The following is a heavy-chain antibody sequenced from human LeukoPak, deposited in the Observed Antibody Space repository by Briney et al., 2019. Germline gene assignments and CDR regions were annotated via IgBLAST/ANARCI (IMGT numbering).Heavy chain of an antibody. J-gene: IGHJ3*02. CDR2: ISAYNGNT. D-gene: IGHD3-22*01. CDR1: GYTFTGYG. V-gene: IGHV1-18*01. CDR3: ASTKKGNYYDSSGYYYDDAFDI. Sequence: ASVKVSCKASGYTFTGYGISWVRQAPGQGLEWMGWISAYNGNTNYAQKLQGRVTMTTDTSTSTAYMELRSLRSDDTAVYYCASTKKGNYYDSSGYYYDDAFDIWGQGAMVTVSS.